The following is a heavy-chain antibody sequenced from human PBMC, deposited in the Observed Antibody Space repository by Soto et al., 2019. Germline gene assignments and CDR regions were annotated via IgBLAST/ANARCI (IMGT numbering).Heavy chain of an antibody. D-gene: IGHD6-13*01. CDR3: AKDLDSSSWYSQTALDY. CDR2: ISYDGSNK. V-gene: IGHV3-30*18. Sequence: PGGSLRLSCAASGFTFSSYGMHWVRQAPGKGLEWVAVISYDGSNKYYADSVKGRFTISRDNSKNTLYLQMNSLRAEDTAVYYCAKDLDSSSWYSQTALDYWGQGTLVTVSS. J-gene: IGHJ4*02. CDR1: GFTFSSYG.